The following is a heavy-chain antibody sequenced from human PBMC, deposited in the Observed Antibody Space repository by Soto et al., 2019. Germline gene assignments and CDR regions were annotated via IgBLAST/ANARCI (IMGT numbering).Heavy chain of an antibody. CDR2: ISAYNGNT. CDR3: ARWGGYSYGFYYYYYYGMDV. D-gene: IGHD5-18*01. J-gene: IGHJ6*02. Sequence: GASVKVSCKASGYTFTSYGISWVRQAPGQGLEWMGWISAYNGNTNYAQKLQGRVTMTTDTSTSTAYMELRSLRSDDTAVYYCARWGGYSYGFYYYYYYGMDVWGQGTTVTVSS. CDR1: GYTFTSYG. V-gene: IGHV1-18*01.